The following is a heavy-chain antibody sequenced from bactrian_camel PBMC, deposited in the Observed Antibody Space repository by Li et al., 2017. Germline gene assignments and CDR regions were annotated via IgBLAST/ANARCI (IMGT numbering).Heavy chain of an antibody. Sequence: QLVESGGGLVQPGGSLRLSCAASGLAFSNYWMYWVRQAPGKGLEWVSGINNSGEGTTYYGDSVKGRFTISRDNAKNTVYLQMNSLKPEDTAVYYCVSGGSWFAGLNYGGQGTQVTVS. CDR3: VSGGSWFAGLNY. CDR1: GLAFSNYW. V-gene: IGHV3S25*01. D-gene: IGHD6*01. CDR2: INNSGEGTT. J-gene: IGHJ4*01.